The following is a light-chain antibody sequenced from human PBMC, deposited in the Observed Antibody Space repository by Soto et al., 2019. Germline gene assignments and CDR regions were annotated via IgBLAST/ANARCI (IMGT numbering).Light chain of an antibody. Sequence: QSALTQPASVSGSPAQSITISCTGSSSDIGDYNFVSWYQQHPGKAPKLMIYGVSLRPSGVSDRFSGSKSGNTDALTISGLQAEDEADYYCSSYTSTSPPFLFGTGTKLTVL. J-gene: IGLJ1*01. CDR2: GVS. CDR3: SSYTSTSPPFL. CDR1: SSDIGDYNF. V-gene: IGLV2-14*01.